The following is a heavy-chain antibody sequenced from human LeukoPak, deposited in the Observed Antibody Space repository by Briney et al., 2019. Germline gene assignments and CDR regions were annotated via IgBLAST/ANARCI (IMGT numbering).Heavy chain of an antibody. Sequence: GGSLRLSCAASGFAFSPYSMNWVRQAPGKRLEWVSSISGSSLYIYYANSVKRRFTISRDNAKNSLYLQMNSLRAEDTAVYYCARGPPYYDSSGYYYDYWGQGALVTVSS. CDR2: ISGSSLYI. CDR1: GFAFSPYS. J-gene: IGHJ4*02. D-gene: IGHD3-22*01. CDR3: ARGPPYYDSSGYYYDY. V-gene: IGHV3-21*01.